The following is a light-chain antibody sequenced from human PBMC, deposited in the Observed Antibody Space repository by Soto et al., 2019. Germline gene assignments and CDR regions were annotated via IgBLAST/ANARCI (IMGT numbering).Light chain of an antibody. CDR1: QSISSW. Sequence: DIQMTQSPSTLSASVGDRVTITCRASQSISSWLAWYQQKPGKAPKLLIYKASSLESGVPSRFSGSGSGTEFTLTISSLQPDDFATYYCQQYNSYWLTFDGGTKVEIK. CDR3: QQYNSYWLT. J-gene: IGKJ4*01. V-gene: IGKV1-5*03. CDR2: KAS.